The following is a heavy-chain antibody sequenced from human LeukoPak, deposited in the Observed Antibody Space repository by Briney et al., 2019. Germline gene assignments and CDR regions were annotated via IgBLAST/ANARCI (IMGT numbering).Heavy chain of an antibody. CDR3: AKDFSMDSGLFDY. CDR2: IRYDGSNK. Sequence: GGSLRLSCAASGFTFSSYSMNWVRQAPGKGLEWVAFIRYDGSNKYYADSVKGRFTISRDNSKNTLYLQMNSLRAEDTAVYSCAKDFSMDSGLFDYWGQGTLVTVSS. V-gene: IGHV3-30*02. CDR1: GFTFSSYS. J-gene: IGHJ4*02. D-gene: IGHD2-2*03.